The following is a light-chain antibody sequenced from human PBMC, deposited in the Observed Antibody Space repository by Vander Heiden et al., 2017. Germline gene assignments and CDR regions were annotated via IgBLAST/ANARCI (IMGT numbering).Light chain of an antibody. V-gene: IGKV1-8*01. Sequence: AIRMTQSPSSFSASTGDRGTITCRASQGISSYLAWYQQKPGKAPKLLIYAASTLQSGVPSRFSGSGSGTDFTLTISCLQSEDFATYYCQQYYSYPPLTFGGGTKVEIK. CDR3: QQYYSYPPLT. CDR2: AAS. CDR1: QGISSY. J-gene: IGKJ4*01.